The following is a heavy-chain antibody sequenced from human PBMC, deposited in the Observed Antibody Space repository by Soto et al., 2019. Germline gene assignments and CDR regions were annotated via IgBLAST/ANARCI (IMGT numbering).Heavy chain of an antibody. CDR1: GGSISSSSNYY. D-gene: IGHD2-2*01. J-gene: IGHJ4*02. CDR3: VTTAADCSGTSCYAFDY. Sequence: SETLSLTCTVSGGSISSSSNYYWGWIRQPPGKGLEWIGSIYYSGNTYYNPSLKSRVTLSVDTSKNQFSLNLSSVTAADTAVYYCVTTAADCSGTSCYAFDYCGQGTLVTVSS. CDR2: IYYSGNT. V-gene: IGHV4-39*01.